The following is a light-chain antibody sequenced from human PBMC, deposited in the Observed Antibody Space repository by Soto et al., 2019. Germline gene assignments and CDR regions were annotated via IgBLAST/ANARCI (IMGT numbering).Light chain of an antibody. Sequence: IVMTQSPDSLSVSLGERATINCKSSQNVLYSSNNNNYLAWYQQKPGQPPKLLIYWASTLESGVPDRFSGSGSGTDFTLTISSLQAEDVAVYFCQQYFSTPITFGQGTRLEIK. V-gene: IGKV4-1*01. CDR1: QNVLYSSNNNNY. J-gene: IGKJ5*01. CDR2: WAS. CDR3: QQYFSTPIT.